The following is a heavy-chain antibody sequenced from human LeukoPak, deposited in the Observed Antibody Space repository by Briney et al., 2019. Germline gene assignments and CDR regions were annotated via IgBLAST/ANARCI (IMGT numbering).Heavy chain of an antibody. CDR2: IYYSGST. D-gene: IGHD2-2*01. Sequence: KPSETLSLTCTVSGGSISSGGYYWGWIRQHPGKGLEWIGYIYYSGSTYYNPSLKSRVTISVDTSKNQFSLKLSSVTAADTAVYYCAREGGLTSSYAFDIWGQGTMVTVSS. J-gene: IGHJ3*02. V-gene: IGHV4-31*03. CDR1: GGSISSGGYY. CDR3: AREGGLTSSYAFDI.